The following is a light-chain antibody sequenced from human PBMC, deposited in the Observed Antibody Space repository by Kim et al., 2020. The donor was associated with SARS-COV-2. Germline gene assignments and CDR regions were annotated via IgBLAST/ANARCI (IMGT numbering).Light chain of an antibody. Sequence: LSISPGETAPLSCRASQSVSSNLAWYQQKPGQAPRLLIYGASTRATGIPARFSGSGSGTEFTLTISSLQSEDFAVYYCQQYNNWYTFGQGTKLEIK. CDR2: GAS. V-gene: IGKV3-15*01. CDR3: QQYNNWYT. CDR1: QSVSSN. J-gene: IGKJ2*01.